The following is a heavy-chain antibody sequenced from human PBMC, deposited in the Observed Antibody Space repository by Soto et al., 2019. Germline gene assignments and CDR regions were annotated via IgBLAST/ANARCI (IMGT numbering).Heavy chain of an antibody. D-gene: IGHD3-22*01. Sequence: ASVKGSCKASGYTFTGYYMHWVRNAPGQGLEWMGWINPNSGGTNYAQKFQGRVTMTRDTSISTAYMELSRLISDDTAVDYCARDPPKAYYDDRSGAYGMDVWGQGTTVTVSS. CDR1: GYTFTGYY. CDR3: ARDPPKAYYDDRSGAYGMDV. V-gene: IGHV1-2*02. CDR2: INPNSGGT. J-gene: IGHJ6*02.